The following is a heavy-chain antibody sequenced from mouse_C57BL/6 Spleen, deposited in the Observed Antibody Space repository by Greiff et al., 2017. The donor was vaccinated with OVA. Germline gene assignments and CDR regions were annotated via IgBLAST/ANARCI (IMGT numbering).Heavy chain of an antibody. Sequence: QVQLQQPGAELVRPGSSVQLSCKASGYTFTSYWMDWVKQRPGQGLEWIGNIYPSDSETPSNQKFKDKATLPVDKSSSTAYMPLSSLTSEDSAVYYCARNGDSYYIDYWGQGTTLTVSS. J-gene: IGHJ2*01. CDR3: ARNGDSYYIDY. CDR1: GYTFTSYW. V-gene: IGHV1-61*01. CDR2: IYPSDSET. D-gene: IGHD2-13*01.